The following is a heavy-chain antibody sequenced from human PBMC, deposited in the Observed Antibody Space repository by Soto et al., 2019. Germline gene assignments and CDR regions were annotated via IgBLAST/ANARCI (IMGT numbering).Heavy chain of an antibody. CDR3: ARLGYDFWSGYYTRYYGMDV. CDR1: GGSISSSNW. D-gene: IGHD3-3*01. Sequence: QVQLQESGPGLVKPSGTLSLTCAVSGGSISSSNWWSWVRQPPGKGLEGMGEIYHSGSTNYNTSLKSRVTISVDKSKNQFSLKLSSVTAADTAVYYCARLGYDFWSGYYTRYYGMDVWGQGTTVTVSS. V-gene: IGHV4-4*02. CDR2: IYHSGST. J-gene: IGHJ6*02.